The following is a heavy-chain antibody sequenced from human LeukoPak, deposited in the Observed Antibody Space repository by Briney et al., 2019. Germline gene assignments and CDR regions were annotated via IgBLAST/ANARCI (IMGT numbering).Heavy chain of an antibody. Sequence: GESLKISCQGSGYNFTPYWIVWVRQMPGKGLEWMGITFAGYSYTIYSPSFQGQVTISVDKSISTAYLQWSSLKASDTAMYYCAIFDFLFGEIDNWFDPWGQGTQVTVSS. V-gene: IGHV5-51*01. CDR1: GYNFTPYW. CDR2: TFAGYSYT. J-gene: IGHJ5*02. D-gene: IGHD3-16*01. CDR3: AIFDFLFGEIDNWFDP.